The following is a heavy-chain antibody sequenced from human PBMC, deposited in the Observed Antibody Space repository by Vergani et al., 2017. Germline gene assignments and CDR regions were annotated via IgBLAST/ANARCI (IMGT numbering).Heavy chain of an antibody. V-gene: IGHV4-4*07. Sequence: QVQLQESGPGLVKPSETLSLTCAVSGYSISNGYYWTWIRQPAGKTLEWIGEIFSSGTTNYNPSFKNRVTMSVDTSKNQFSLKLNSVTAADTAVYYCARGSRAEGGSGPDKWGQGTLVTVSS. CDR1: GYSISNGYY. CDR2: IFSSGTT. J-gene: IGHJ4*02. D-gene: IGHD6-13*01. CDR3: ARGSRAEGGSGPDK.